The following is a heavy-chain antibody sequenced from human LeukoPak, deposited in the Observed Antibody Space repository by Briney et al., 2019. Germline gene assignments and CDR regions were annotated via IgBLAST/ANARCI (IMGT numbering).Heavy chain of an antibody. CDR3: ARGSIVGARGLGDY. J-gene: IGHJ4*02. CDR2: ISYDGGNK. Sequence: GGSLRLSCAASGFTFSNYGVHWVRQAPGKGLEWVAVISYDGGNKYFADSVKGRFTISRDNSKNTLYLQMNSLRPEDTAVYYCARGSIVGARGLGDYWGQGTLVTVSS. CDR1: GFTFSNYG. V-gene: IGHV3-30*03. D-gene: IGHD1-26*01.